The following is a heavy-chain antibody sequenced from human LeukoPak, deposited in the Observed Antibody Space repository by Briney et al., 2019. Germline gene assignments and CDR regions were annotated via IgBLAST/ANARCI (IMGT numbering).Heavy chain of an antibody. D-gene: IGHD3-22*01. CDR2: IYSGGST. Sequence: GGSLRLSCVASGFTFSSYSMNWVRQAPGKGLEWVSVIYSGGSTYYADSVKGRFTISRDNSKNTLYLQMNSLRAEDTAVYYCARIRYYYDSSGYHIFDYWGQGTLVTVSS. CDR3: ARIRYYYDSSGYHIFDY. V-gene: IGHV3-53*01. CDR1: GFTFSSYS. J-gene: IGHJ4*02.